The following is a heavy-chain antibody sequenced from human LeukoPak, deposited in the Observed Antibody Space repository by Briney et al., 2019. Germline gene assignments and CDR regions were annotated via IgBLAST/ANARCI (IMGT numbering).Heavy chain of an antibody. CDR1: GDSVSSNSAA. CDR3: ARGVAALDAFDI. CDR2: TYYMSKWYN. V-gene: IGHV6-1*01. D-gene: IGHD6-13*01. Sequence: SQTLSLTCAISGDSVSSNSAAWNWIMQSPSRGLEWLGRTYYMSKWYNDYAVSVKSRITINPDTSKNQFSPQLHSVTPEYTAVYYCARGVAALDAFDIWGQGTMVTVSS. J-gene: IGHJ3*02.